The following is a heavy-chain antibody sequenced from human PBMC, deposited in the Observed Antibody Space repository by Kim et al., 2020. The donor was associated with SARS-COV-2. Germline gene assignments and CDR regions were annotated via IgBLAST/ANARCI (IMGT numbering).Heavy chain of an antibody. CDR2: LSGSGLST. Sequence: GGSLRLSCEASGFTFNNYAMAWVRQAPGKGLEWVSHLSGSGLSTNYADSVKGRFTISRDNSQNTVHLHMDSLRAEDTALYYCARVSYGDYVDHWGQGIL. CDR3: ARVSYGDYVDH. V-gene: IGHV3-23*01. J-gene: IGHJ4*02. CDR1: GFTFNNYA. D-gene: IGHD5-18*01.